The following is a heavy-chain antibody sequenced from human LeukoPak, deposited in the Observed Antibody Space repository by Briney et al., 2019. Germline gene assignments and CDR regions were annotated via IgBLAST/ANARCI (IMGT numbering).Heavy chain of an antibody. J-gene: IGHJ4*02. V-gene: IGHV4-34*01. CDR2: INHSGST. Sequence: SETLSLTCAVYDGSFSGYYWSWIRQPPGKGLECLGVINHSGSTNYNPSLKSQLTISIDTSKNQFSLRLRSVTAADMAVYYCARGRGRFDYWGQGVLVTVSS. CDR1: DGSFSGYY. CDR3: ARGRGRFDY. D-gene: IGHD3-16*01.